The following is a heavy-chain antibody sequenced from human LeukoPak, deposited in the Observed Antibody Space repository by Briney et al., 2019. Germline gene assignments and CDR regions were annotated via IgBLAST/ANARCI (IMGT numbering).Heavy chain of an antibody. V-gene: IGHV3-21*01. CDR2: ISSSSSYI. D-gene: IGHD2-2*01. Sequence: PGGSLRLSCAASGFTFSSYSMNWVRQAPGKGLEWVSSISSSSSYIYYADSVKGRFTISRDNAKNSLYLQMNSLRAEDTAVYYCARDGSSTGNFDYWGQGTLVTVSS. CDR1: GFTFSSYS. CDR3: ARDGSSTGNFDY. J-gene: IGHJ4*02.